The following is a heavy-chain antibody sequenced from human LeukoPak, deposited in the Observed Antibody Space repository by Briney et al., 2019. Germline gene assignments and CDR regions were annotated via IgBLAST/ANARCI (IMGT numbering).Heavy chain of an antibody. CDR3: ARSPRIAAAGTGWFDP. CDR1: GGSISSSSYY. V-gene: IGHV4-39*01. CDR2: IYYSGST. D-gene: IGHD6-13*01. Sequence: PSETLSLTCTVSGGSISSSSYYWGWIRRPPGKGLEWIGSIYYSGSTYYNPSLKSRVTISVDTSKNQFSLKLSSVTAADTAVYYCARSPRIAAAGTGWFDPWGQGTLVTVSS. J-gene: IGHJ5*02.